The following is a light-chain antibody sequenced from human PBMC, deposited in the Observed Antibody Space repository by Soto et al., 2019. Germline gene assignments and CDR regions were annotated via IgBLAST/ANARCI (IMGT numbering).Light chain of an antibody. CDR1: QDISDH. CDR3: QKYNRPPRT. Sequence: DFQMTQSPSSLSASVGDRVTITCRASQDISDHLAWYQHKPGKVPKLLIYEASTLQSGVPSRFSGGGFGTDFTLTISSLQPEDVATYYCQKYNRPPRTFGQGTKVELK. V-gene: IGKV1-27*01. CDR2: EAS. J-gene: IGKJ1*01.